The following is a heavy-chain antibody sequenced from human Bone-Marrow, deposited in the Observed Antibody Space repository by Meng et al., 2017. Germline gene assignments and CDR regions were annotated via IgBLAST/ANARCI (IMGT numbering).Heavy chain of an antibody. CDR3: ARERGRSIDY. V-gene: IGHV4-39*07. CDR1: GGSISSSSYY. J-gene: IGHJ4*02. Sequence: SETLSLTCTVSGGSISSSSYYWGWIRQPPGKGLEWIGSIYYSGSTYYNPSLKSRVTISVDTSKNQFSLKLSSVTAADTAVYYCARERGRSIDYWGQGTLVTVSS. CDR2: IYYSGST.